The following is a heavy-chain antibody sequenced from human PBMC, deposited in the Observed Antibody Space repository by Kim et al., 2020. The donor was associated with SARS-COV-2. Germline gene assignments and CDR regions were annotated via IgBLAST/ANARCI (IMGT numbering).Heavy chain of an antibody. CDR3: TTDFSGLPNAFDI. CDR1: GFTFSNAW. V-gene: IGHV3-15*01. D-gene: IGHD1-26*01. J-gene: IGHJ3*02. Sequence: GGSLRLSCAASGFTFSNAWMSWVRQAPGKGLEWVGRIKSKTDGGTTDYAAPVKGRFTISRDDSKNTLYLQMNSLKTEDTAVYYCTTDFSGLPNAFDIWGQGTMVTVSS. CDR2: IKSKTDGGTT.